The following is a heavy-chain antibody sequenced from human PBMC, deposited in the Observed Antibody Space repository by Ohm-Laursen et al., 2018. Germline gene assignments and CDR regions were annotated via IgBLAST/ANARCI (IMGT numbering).Heavy chain of an antibody. D-gene: IGHD2-2*01. J-gene: IGHJ6*02. CDR3: ARNIKVVPAAYGMDV. Sequence: SDTLSLACTVSAGSINSYWFNWIRQSAGKGLEWIANMYYSGSTNYNPSLKSRVTISVDMSKNQFSLKLSSVTAADTAMYYCARNIKVVPAAYGMDVWGQGTPVTVSS. CDR1: AGSINSYW. CDR2: MYYSGST. V-gene: IGHV4-59*07.